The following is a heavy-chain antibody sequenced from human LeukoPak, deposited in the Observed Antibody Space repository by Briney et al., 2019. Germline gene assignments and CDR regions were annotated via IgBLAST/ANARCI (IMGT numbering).Heavy chain of an antibody. CDR3: ARHGLEWLLIDY. Sequence: PGGSRQISGQGSGSLFTSYWIGGVRRLPGKGLEGMGIIYPGDSDTRYSPSFQGQVTISADKSISTAYLQWSSLKASDTAMYYCARHGLEWLLIDYWGQGTLVTVSS. J-gene: IGHJ4*02. CDR2: IYPGDSDT. CDR1: GSLFTSYW. D-gene: IGHD3-3*01. V-gene: IGHV5-51*01.